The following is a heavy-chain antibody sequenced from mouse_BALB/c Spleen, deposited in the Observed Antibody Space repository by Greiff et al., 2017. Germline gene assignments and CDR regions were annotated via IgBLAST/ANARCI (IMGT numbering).Heavy chain of an antibody. D-gene: IGHD2-14*01. V-gene: IGHV5-4*02. CDR3: ARDYYRSAWFAY. J-gene: IGHJ3*01. Sequence: EVQVVESGGGLVKPGGSLKLSCAASGFTFSDYYMYWVRQTPEKRLEWVATISDGGSYTYYPDSVKGRFTISRDNAKNNLYLQMSSLKSEDTAMYYCARDYYRSAWFAYWGQGTLVTVSA. CDR2: ISDGGSYT. CDR1: GFTFSDYY.